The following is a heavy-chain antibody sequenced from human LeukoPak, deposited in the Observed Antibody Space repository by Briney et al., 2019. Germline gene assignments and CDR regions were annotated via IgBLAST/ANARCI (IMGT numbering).Heavy chain of an antibody. CDR1: GYTFTSYG. V-gene: IGHV1-18*01. D-gene: IGHD2-15*01. CDR2: ISTYNGNT. CDR3: AKEADSWFDP. Sequence: ASVKVSCKASGYTFTSYGISWVRQAPGQGLEWMGWISTYNGNTKSAQKLQGRATMTTDTSTNTAYMELRSLRSDDTAVYYCAKEADSWFDPWGQGTLVTVSS. J-gene: IGHJ5*01.